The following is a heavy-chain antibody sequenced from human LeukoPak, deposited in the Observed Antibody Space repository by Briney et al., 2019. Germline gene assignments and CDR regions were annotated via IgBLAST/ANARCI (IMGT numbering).Heavy chain of an antibody. J-gene: IGHJ4*02. Sequence: GGSLRLSCAASGFTFSTYWMHWVRQGPGKGLLLVSRIKSDGITTIYADSVKGRFTISRDNAKYTLYLQMNSLRAEDTAVYYCARGTGYSAFDYWGEGTLVTVSS. CDR2: IKSDGITT. D-gene: IGHD6-13*01. V-gene: IGHV3-74*01. CDR3: ARGTGYSAFDY. CDR1: GFTFSTYW.